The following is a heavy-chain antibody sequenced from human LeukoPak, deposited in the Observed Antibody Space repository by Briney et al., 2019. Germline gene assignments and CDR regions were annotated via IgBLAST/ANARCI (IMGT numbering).Heavy chain of an antibody. Sequence: GGSLRLSCAASGFIFSNYAMSWVRQAPGKGLEWVSTIDYSGAYTYYADSVKGRFTISRDNSKNTLYMQMNSLRAEDTAIYYCAKVPYSDYGSGRPPFMDVWGQGTTVAVS. D-gene: IGHD3-10*01. CDR3: AKVPYSDYGSGRPPFMDV. CDR1: GFIFSNYA. V-gene: IGHV3-23*01. J-gene: IGHJ6*02. CDR2: IDYSGAYT.